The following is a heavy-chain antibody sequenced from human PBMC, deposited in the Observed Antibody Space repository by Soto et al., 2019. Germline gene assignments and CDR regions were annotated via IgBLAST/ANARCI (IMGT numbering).Heavy chain of an antibody. CDR1: GFTFSSYG. Sequence: PGGSLRLSCAASGFTFSSYGMHWVRQAPGKGLEWVAVIWYDGSNKYYADSVKGRFTISRDNSKNTLYLQMNSLRAEDTAVYYCERTDGTGTYFDYWGQGTLVTVSS. V-gene: IGHV3-33*01. CDR2: IWYDGSNK. D-gene: IGHD3-10*01. CDR3: ERTDGTGTYFDY. J-gene: IGHJ4*02.